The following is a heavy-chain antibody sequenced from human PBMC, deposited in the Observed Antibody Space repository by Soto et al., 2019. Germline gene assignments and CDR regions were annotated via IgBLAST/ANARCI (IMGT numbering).Heavy chain of an antibody. CDR1: GFTFSSYE. CDR3: ARGGLQLWLSYYYYYGMDV. V-gene: IGHV3-48*03. D-gene: IGHD5-18*01. Sequence: EVQLVESGGGLVQPGGSLRLSCAASGFTFSSYEMNWVRQAPGKGLEWVSYISSSGSTIYYADSVKGRFTISRDNAKNSLYLQMNGLRAEDTAVYYCARGGLQLWLSYYYYYGMDVWGQGTTVTVSS. J-gene: IGHJ6*02. CDR2: ISSSGSTI.